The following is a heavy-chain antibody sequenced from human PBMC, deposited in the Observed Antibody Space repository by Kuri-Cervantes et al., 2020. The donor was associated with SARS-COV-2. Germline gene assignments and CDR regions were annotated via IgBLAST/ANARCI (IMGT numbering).Heavy chain of an antibody. D-gene: IGHD3-16*02. J-gene: IGHJ4*02. CDR1: GGPISNSNYY. CDR3: ASRNDMITFGGVIVMGFDY. CDR2: FYYRGST. Sequence: SETLSLTCTVSGGPISNSNYYWGWIRQPPGKGLEWIGSFYYRGSTYYNPSLTCRVTISVDTSKNQFSLRLSSVTAADTAVYYCASRNDMITFGGVIVMGFDYWGQGTLVTVSS. V-gene: IGHV4-39*01.